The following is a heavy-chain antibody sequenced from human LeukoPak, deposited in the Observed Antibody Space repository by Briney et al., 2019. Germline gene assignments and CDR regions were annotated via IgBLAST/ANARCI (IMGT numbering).Heavy chain of an antibody. CDR3: ARAPGRRSTIFGVVSACFDP. V-gene: IGHV4-39*07. D-gene: IGHD3-3*01. CDR1: GGSISSSSYY. Sequence: SETLSLTCTVSGGSISSSSYYWGWIRQPPGKGLEWIGSIYYSGSTYYNPSLKSRVTISVDTSKNQFSLKLSSVTAADTAVYYCARAPGRRSTIFGVVSACFDPWGQGTLVTSSS. J-gene: IGHJ5*02. CDR2: IYYSGST.